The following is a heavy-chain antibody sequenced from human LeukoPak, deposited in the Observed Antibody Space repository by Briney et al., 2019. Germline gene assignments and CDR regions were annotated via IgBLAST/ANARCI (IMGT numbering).Heavy chain of an antibody. CDR2: INPNSGGT. J-gene: IGHJ4*02. V-gene: IGHV1-2*06. CDR3: ARTSFGDYAYDY. D-gene: IGHD4-17*01. Sequence: ASVKVSCKASGYTFTGYYIHWLRQAPGQGLEWMGRINPNSGGTNYAQKFQGRVTMTRDTSISTAYMELSRLRSDDTAVYYCARTSFGDYAYDYWGQGTLVTVSS. CDR1: GYTFTGYY.